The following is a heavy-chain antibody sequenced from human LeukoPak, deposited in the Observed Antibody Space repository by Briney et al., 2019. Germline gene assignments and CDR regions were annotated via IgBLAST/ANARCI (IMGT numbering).Heavy chain of an antibody. CDR1: GYTFTDYY. CDR2: INANSGGT. J-gene: IGHJ4*02. CDR3: ARRRPGDVYRYGPFDY. V-gene: IGHV1-2*06. Sequence: GASVKVSCKASGYTFTDYYIHWVRQAPGQGLEWMGRINANSGGTNYAQNFQGRVTMTRETSISTAYMELSRLRSDDTAAYYCARRRPGDVYRYGPFDYWGQGTLVTVSS. D-gene: IGHD7-27*01.